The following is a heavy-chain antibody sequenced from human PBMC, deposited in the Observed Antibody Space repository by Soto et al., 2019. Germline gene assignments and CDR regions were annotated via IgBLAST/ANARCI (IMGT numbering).Heavy chain of an antibody. Sequence: LRLSCAASGFTFSSYWMSWVRQAPGKGLEWVANIKQDGSEKYYVDSVKGRFTISRDNAKNSLYLQMNSLRAEDTAAYYCARVRSRQLWLVDYWGQGTLVTVSS. CDR2: IKQDGSEK. CDR1: GFTFSSYW. J-gene: IGHJ4*02. D-gene: IGHD5-18*01. V-gene: IGHV3-7*01. CDR3: ARVRSRQLWLVDY.